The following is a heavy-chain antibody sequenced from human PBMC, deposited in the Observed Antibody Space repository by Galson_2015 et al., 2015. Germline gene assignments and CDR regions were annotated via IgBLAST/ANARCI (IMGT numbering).Heavy chain of an antibody. CDR1: GFTFSSYG. Sequence: SLRLSCAASGFTFSSYGMHWVRQAPGKGLEWVAVISYDGSNKYYADSVKGRFTISRDNSKNTLYLQVNSLRAEDTAVYYCAKPLGGYDYVWGSYRDAFDIWGQGTMVTVSS. V-gene: IGHV3-30*18. D-gene: IGHD3-16*02. CDR2: ISYDGSNK. CDR3: AKPLGGYDYVWGSYRDAFDI. J-gene: IGHJ3*02.